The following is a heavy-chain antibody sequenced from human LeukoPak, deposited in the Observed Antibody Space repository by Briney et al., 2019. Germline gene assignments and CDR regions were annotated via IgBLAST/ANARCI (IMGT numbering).Heavy chain of an antibody. D-gene: IGHD2-2*01. CDR2: INHSGST. CDR1: GGSFSGYY. Sequence: ASETLSLTCAVYGGSFSGYYWSWIRQPPGKGLEWIGEINHSGSTNYNPSLKSRVTISVDTSKNQFSLKLSSVTAADTAVYYCARGPIVVVPAAMSRLRSKWFDPWDQGTLVTVSS. V-gene: IGHV4-34*01. CDR3: ARGPIVVVPAAMSRLRSKWFDP. J-gene: IGHJ5*02.